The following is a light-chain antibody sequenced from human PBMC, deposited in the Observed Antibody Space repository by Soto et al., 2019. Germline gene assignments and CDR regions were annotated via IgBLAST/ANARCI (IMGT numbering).Light chain of an antibody. CDR2: RDN. V-gene: IGLV1-44*01. J-gene: IGLJ2*01. CDR1: SSDIGSNP. Sequence: QSVLTQPPSASGTPGQRVAISCSGGSSDIGSNPETWYLHLPGAAPKLLIFRDNQRPSGVPDRYSGSKSGTSASLTISGLQSADEADYFCSAWDDNIYGPVFGGGTKLTVL. CDR3: SAWDDNIYGPV.